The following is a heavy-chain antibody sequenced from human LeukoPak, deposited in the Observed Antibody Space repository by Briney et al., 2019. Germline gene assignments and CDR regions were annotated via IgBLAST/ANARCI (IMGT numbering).Heavy chain of an antibody. Sequence: ASVKVSCKASGYTFTSYGISWVRQAPGQGLEWMGWISAYNGNTNYAQKLQGRVTMTTDTSTSTAYMELRSLRSDDTAVYYRARDSQWLVLGAFDIWGQGTMVTVSS. V-gene: IGHV1-18*01. D-gene: IGHD6-19*01. J-gene: IGHJ3*02. CDR3: ARDSQWLVLGAFDI. CDR2: ISAYNGNT. CDR1: GYTFTSYG.